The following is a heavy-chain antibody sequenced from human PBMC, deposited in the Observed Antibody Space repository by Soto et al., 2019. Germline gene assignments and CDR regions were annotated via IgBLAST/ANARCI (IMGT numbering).Heavy chain of an antibody. Sequence: GGSLRLSCAASGFTFSSYSMNWVRQAPGKGLEWVSYISSSSSTIYYADSAKGRFTISRDNAKNSLYLQMNSLRAEDTAVYYCARDQVDMPYIWGSYRYTALDYWGQGTLVTVSS. V-gene: IGHV3-48*01. CDR1: GFTFSSYS. D-gene: IGHD3-16*02. CDR2: ISSSSSTI. CDR3: ARDQVDMPYIWGSYRYTALDY. J-gene: IGHJ4*02.